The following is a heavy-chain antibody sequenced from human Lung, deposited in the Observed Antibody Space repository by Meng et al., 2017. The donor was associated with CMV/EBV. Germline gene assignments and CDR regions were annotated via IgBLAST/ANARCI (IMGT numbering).Heavy chain of an antibody. CDR2: MDYRGIT. J-gene: IGHJ4*02. V-gene: IGHV4-30-4*01. D-gene: IGHD2-2*01. CDR1: GDSISRGEYF. CDR3: ARGELLWDY. Sequence: QLQLDVSSPGLVKPYQTLSLTCHFSGDSISRGEYFWSWIRQPPGKGLEWIGYMDYRGITFYNPSLKSRVTISVDTSKNQFSLKLSSVTAADTAVYFCARGELLWDYWGQGTLVTVSS.